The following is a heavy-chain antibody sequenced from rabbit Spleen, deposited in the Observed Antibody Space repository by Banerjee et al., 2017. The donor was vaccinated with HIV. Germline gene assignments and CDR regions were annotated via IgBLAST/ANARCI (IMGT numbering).Heavy chain of an antibody. J-gene: IGHJ4*01. CDR3: ARSGYVGWGGDGDLTGNKL. D-gene: IGHD4-1*01. CDR2: FYTGSGST. Sequence: QSLEESGGDLVKPGASLTLTCTASGFSFSSNYYMRWVRQAPGKGLEWIACFYTGSGSTYYASWAKGRFTISKTSSTTVTLQMTSLTATDTATYFFARSGYVGWGGDGDLTGNKLWGQGTLVTVS. V-gene: IGHV1S40*01. CDR1: GFSFSSNYY.